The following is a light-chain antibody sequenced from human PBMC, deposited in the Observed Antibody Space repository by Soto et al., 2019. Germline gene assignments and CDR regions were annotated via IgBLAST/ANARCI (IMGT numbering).Light chain of an antibody. CDR3: QQRSNWPSVT. V-gene: IGKV3-11*01. CDR2: DAS. CDR1: QSITNS. J-gene: IGKJ4*01. Sequence: ESVLTQSPATLSLSPGDRATLSCRASQSITNSLAWYRHQPGQPPRLLIYDASKRTTCIPARFIGSGCGTHFTLTISSLEPEDFVLYYCQQRSNWPSVTFGGGTKVEIK.